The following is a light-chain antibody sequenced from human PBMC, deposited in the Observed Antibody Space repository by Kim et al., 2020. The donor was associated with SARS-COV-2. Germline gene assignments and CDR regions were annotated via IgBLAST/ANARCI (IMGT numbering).Light chain of an antibody. V-gene: IGLV2-23*02. CDR1: SSDVGSYNL. CDR2: EVS. CDR3: CSYAGSSTLV. Sequence: GQPITISCTGTSSDVGSYNLVSWYQQHPGKAPKLMIYEVSKRPSGVSNRFSGSKSGNTASLTISGLQAEDEADYYCCSYAGSSTLVFGGGTKLTVL. J-gene: IGLJ2*01.